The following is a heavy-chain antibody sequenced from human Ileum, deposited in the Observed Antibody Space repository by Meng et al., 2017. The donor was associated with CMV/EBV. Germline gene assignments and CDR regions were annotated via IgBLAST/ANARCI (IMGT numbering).Heavy chain of an antibody. CDR2: LSAYYGDT. CDR3: ASERSAQYDSIGFPHY. Sequence: ASVKVSCKASGYTFPAYCLSWVRQAPGQGLEWMGWLSAYYGDTHYAPSLKGRLTLTRDTSTSTAYMELRSLRSDDTAVYYCASERSAQYDSIGFPHYWGQGTLVTVSS. D-gene: IGHD3-22*01. J-gene: IGHJ4*02. CDR1: GYTFPAYC. V-gene: IGHV1-18*01.